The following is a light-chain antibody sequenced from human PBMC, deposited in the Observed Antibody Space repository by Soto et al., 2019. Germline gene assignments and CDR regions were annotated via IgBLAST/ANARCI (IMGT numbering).Light chain of an antibody. CDR3: QQRSA. CDR2: DAS. Sequence: EIVLTQSPGTLSLSPGERVTLSCRASQSVSSYLAWYQQKPGQAPRLLMYDASYRATGIPARFSGSGSGTDFTLTISSLEPEDVAVXYCQQRSAXGQGTKVDI. J-gene: IGKJ1*01. V-gene: IGKV3-11*01. CDR1: QSVSSY.